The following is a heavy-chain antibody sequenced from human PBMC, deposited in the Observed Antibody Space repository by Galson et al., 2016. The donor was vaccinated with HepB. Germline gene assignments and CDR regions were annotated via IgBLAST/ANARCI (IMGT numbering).Heavy chain of an antibody. J-gene: IGHJ6*02. CDR3: AKELHDYSNFRPCYYYGMDV. V-gene: IGHV3-23*01. D-gene: IGHD4-11*01. Sequence: SLRLSCAASGFTFSSYAMSWVRQAPGKGLEWVSAIGGSGGSTYYADSVKGRFTISRDNSKNTLYLQKNSLRAEDTAVYYCAKELHDYSNFRPCYYYGMDVRGQGTTVTVSS. CDR2: IGGSGGST. CDR1: GFTFSSYA.